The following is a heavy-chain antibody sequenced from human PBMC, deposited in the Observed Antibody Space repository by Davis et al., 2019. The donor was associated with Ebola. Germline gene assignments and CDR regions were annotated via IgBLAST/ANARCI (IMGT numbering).Heavy chain of an antibody. D-gene: IGHD6-19*01. J-gene: IGHJ4*02. V-gene: IGHV3-30*02. CDR2: IRYDGSNK. CDR1: GFTFSSYA. Sequence: GESLKISCAASGFTFSSYAMHWVRQAPGKGLEWVAFIRYDGSNKYYADSVKGRFTISRDNSKNTLYLQMNSLRAEDTAVYYCAKGASGWYSLTEYFDYWGQGTLVTVSS. CDR3: AKGASGWYSLTEYFDY.